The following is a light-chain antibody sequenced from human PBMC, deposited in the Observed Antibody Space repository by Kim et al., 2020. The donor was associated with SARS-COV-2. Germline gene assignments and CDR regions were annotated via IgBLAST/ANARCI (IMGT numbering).Light chain of an antibody. CDR2: EAS. CDR3: QQYSTYPRT. CDR1: QGVLNW. Sequence: DIQMTQSPSSLSASIGDTVTITCRATQGVLNWLAWFRQKPGKAPKSLIHEASSLQSGVPSRFSGSGSGRDFTLTISNLQPEDFTTYYCQQYSTYPRTFGQETKVDIK. J-gene: IGKJ1*01. V-gene: IGKV1-16*01.